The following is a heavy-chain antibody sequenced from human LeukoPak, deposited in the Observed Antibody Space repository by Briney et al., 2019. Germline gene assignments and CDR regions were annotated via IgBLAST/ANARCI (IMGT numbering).Heavy chain of an antibody. J-gene: IGHJ4*02. CDR3: AKDLATVTTFLFDY. CDR2: INSDGSST. Sequence: PGGSLRLSCAASGFTFSSYWMHWVRQAPGKGLVWVSHINSDGSSTSYADSVKGRFTISRDNAKNTLYLQMNSLRAEDTAVYYCAKDLATVTTFLFDYWGQGTLVTVSS. D-gene: IGHD4-17*01. CDR1: GFTFSSYW. V-gene: IGHV3-74*01.